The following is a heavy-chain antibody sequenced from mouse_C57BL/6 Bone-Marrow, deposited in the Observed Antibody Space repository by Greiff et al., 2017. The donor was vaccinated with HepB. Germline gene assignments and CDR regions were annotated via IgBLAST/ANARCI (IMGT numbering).Heavy chain of an antibody. CDR1: GYTFTSYG. J-gene: IGHJ2*01. V-gene: IGHV1-81*01. Sequence: VQLQQSGAELARPGASVKLSCKASGYTFTSYGISWVKQRTGQGLEWIGEIYPRSGNTYYNEKFKGKATLTADKSSSTAYMELRSLTSEDSAVYFCARGRGGIYYYDYWGQGTTLTVSS. CDR2: IYPRSGNT. CDR3: ARGRGGIYYYDY. D-gene: IGHD1-1*01.